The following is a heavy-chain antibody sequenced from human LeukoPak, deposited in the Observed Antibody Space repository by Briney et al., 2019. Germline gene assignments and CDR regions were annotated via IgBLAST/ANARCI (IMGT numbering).Heavy chain of an antibody. CDR2: ILTNGNT. CDR3: ARSARVEPGTGYYFDS. CDR1: GGSINGYF. J-gene: IGHJ4*02. Sequence: SETLSLTCTVSGGSINGYFWSWMRQPAGKGLEWIGRILTNGNTDYNPSLNSRVTMSMDTSRNQFSLKLRSVSAADTAVYYCARSARVEPGTGYYFDSWGRGTLVTVSP. V-gene: IGHV4-4*07. D-gene: IGHD2-15*01.